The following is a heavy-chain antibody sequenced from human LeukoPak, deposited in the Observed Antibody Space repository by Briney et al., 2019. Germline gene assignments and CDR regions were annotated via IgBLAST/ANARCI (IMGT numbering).Heavy chain of an antibody. V-gene: IGHV4-59*04. J-gene: IGHJ4*02. CDR1: GGSISSYY. Sequence: SETLSLTCTVSGGSISSYYWSWIRQPPGKGLEWIGYIYYSGSTYYNPSLKSRVTISVDTSKNQFSLKLSSVTAADTAVYYCARISGGDWYFDYWGQGTLVTVSS. CDR2: IYYSGST. CDR3: ARISGGDWYFDY. D-gene: IGHD2-21*02.